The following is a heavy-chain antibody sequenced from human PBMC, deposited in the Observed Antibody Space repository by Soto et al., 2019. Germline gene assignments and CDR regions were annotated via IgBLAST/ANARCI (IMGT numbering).Heavy chain of an antibody. V-gene: IGHV3-74*01. CDR3: ARDSPRVRGVGLDD. CDR2: INGDGST. D-gene: IGHD3-10*01. CDR1: GFTIRNYW. Sequence: EVQLVESGGGLVQPGGSLRLSCAASGFTIRNYWMHWVRQVPGKGLVWVSRINGDGSTNYADSVKGRFTISSDNAKNTLYLQMNTLRVEDTAVYYCARDSPRVRGVGLDDWGPGTLVTASS. J-gene: IGHJ4*02.